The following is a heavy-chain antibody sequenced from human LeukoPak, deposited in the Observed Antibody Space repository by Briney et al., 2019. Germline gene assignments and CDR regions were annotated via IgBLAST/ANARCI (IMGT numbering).Heavy chain of an antibody. Sequence: SETLSLTCIVSGDSFSSYQWSWVRQPAGKGLEWIGRISASGTTNSNPALKSRVTMSVDSSKKQFSLNLSSVTAADTAVYYCARAASGDAVDYYGLGRRFYSYYMDVWGKGTTVTISS. CDR3: ARAASGDAVDYYGLGRRFYSYYMDV. D-gene: IGHD3-10*01. V-gene: IGHV4-4*07. CDR1: GDSFSSYQ. CDR2: ISASGTT. J-gene: IGHJ6*03.